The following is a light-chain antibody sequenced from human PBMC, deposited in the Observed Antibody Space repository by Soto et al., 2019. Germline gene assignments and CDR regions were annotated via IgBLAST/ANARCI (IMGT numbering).Light chain of an antibody. CDR1: QSVSSN. V-gene: IGKV3-15*01. CDR2: GAS. J-gene: IGKJ1*01. Sequence: EIVMTQSPATLSVSPRERATLSCRASQSVSSNLAWYQQKPGQAPRLLIYGASTRATGIPARFGGSRSGTEFTLTISSLQSEDFAVYYCQQYNNWPWTFGQGTKVEIK. CDR3: QQYNNWPWT.